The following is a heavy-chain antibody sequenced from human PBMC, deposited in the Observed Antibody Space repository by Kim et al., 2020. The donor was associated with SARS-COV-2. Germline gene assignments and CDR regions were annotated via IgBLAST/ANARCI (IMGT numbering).Heavy chain of an antibody. CDR1: GFTFDDYA. V-gene: IGHV3-9*01. J-gene: IGHJ4*02. CDR2: ISWNSGSI. CDR3: AKDNVGPPWYESHAFDY. Sequence: GGSLRLSCAASGFTFDDYAMHWVRQAPGKGLEWVSGISWNSGSIGYADSVKGRFTISRDNAKNSLYLQRNSLRAEDTALYYCAKDNVGPPWYESHAFDYWGQGTLVTVSS. D-gene: IGHD6-13*01.